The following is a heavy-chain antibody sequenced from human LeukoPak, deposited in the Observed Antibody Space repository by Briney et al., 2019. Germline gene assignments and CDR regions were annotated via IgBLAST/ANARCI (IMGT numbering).Heavy chain of an antibody. Sequence: SETLSLTCTVSGGSISSSSYYWGWIRQPPGKGLEWIGSIYYGGSTYYNPSLKSRVTISVDTSKNQFSLKLSSVTAADTAVYYCARAGGRWLVINDDAFDIWGQGTMVTVSS. CDR2: IYYGGST. CDR1: GGSISSSSYY. V-gene: IGHV4-39*01. D-gene: IGHD6-19*01. CDR3: ARAGGRWLVINDDAFDI. J-gene: IGHJ3*02.